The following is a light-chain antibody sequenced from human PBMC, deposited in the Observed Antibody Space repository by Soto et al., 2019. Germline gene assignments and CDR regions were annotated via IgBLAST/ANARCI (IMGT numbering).Light chain of an antibody. CDR2: KAS. V-gene: IGKV1-5*03. CDR1: QSISTW. Sequence: DIQMTQSLSTLSASVGDRVTITCRASQSISTWLAWYQQEPGKAPKLLIYKASSLEGGVPSRFSGSGSGTEFTLSISSLQPDDFATYYCQQYNSYPWTFGQGTKVEIK. CDR3: QQYNSYPWT. J-gene: IGKJ1*01.